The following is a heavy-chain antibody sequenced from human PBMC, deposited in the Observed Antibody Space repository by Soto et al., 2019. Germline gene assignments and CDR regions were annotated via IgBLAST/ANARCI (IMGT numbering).Heavy chain of an antibody. CDR1: GFTFSSYA. Sequence: QVQLVESGGGVVQPGRSLRLSCAASGFTFSSYAMHWVRQAPGKGLEGVAVISYDGSNKYYADSVKGRFTISRDNSKNTLYLQMNSLRAEDTAVYYCARVKDSSSWYLRDYFDYWGQGTLVTVSS. J-gene: IGHJ4*02. V-gene: IGHV3-30-3*01. D-gene: IGHD6-13*01. CDR3: ARVKDSSSWYLRDYFDY. CDR2: ISYDGSNK.